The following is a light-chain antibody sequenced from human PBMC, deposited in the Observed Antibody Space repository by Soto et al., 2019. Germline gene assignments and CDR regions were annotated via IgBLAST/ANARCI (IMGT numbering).Light chain of an antibody. CDR3: SSYTTSSTRV. V-gene: IGLV2-14*01. CDR1: SSDVGGYNY. Sequence: QSVLAQPASVSGSPGQSITISCTVTSSDVGGYNYVSWYQQHPGKAPKLMIYEVSNRPSGVSNRFSGSKSGNTASLTISGVQAEDEADYYCSSYTTSSTRVFGTGTKVTVL. J-gene: IGLJ1*01. CDR2: EVS.